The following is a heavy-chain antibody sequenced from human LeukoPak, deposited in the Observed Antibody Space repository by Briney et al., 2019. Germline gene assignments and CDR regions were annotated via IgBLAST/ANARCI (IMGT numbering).Heavy chain of an antibody. CDR2: IHTSSRV. CDR1: GDSITRGTYY. D-gene: IGHD4-17*01. V-gene: IGHV4-61*02. Sequence: PSETLSLTCTVSGDSITRGTYYWNWIRQPAGKGLEWIGRIHTSSRVNYNPSLKSRVTISIDTSRNLVSLRLTSVTAADAAVYYRARDRGNGDYGDYFDSWGQGTLVSVSS. CDR3: ARDRGNGDYGDYFDS. J-gene: IGHJ4*02.